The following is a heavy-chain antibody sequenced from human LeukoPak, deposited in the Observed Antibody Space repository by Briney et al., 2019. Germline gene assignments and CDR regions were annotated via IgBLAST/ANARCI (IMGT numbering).Heavy chain of an antibody. D-gene: IGHD3-3*01. V-gene: IGHV4-61*02. CDR1: GGSISSGSYY. J-gene: IGHJ4*02. CDR3: ARGRFLEWL. CDR2: IYTSGST. Sequence: PSETLSLTCTVSGGSISSGSYYWSRIRQPAGKGLEWIGRIYTSGSTNYNPSLKSRVTISVDTSKNQFSLKLSSVTAADTAVYYCARGRFLEWLWGQGTLVTVSS.